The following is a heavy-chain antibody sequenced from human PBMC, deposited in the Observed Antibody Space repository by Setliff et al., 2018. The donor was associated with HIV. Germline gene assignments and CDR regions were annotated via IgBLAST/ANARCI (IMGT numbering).Heavy chain of an antibody. CDR1: GFTFISYA. Sequence: GGSLRLSCAVSGFTFISYAMSWVRQAPGKGLEWVSAISGSAGSTYYADSVKGRFTISRDNSKNTLFLQMNSLRPEDTAVYYCARDCRVGWVFTYGMDVWGQGTLVTVSS. D-gene: IGHD2-21*01. V-gene: IGHV3-23*01. CDR2: ISGSAGST. J-gene: IGHJ6*02. CDR3: ARDCRVGWVFTYGMDV.